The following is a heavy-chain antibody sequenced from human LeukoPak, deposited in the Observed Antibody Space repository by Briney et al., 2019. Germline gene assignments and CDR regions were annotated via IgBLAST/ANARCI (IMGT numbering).Heavy chain of an antibody. J-gene: IGHJ6*02. CDR3: AREVRIEGFWSGYPPNMDV. CDR2: ISSSSSTI. CDR1: GFTFSSYS. D-gene: IGHD3-3*01. V-gene: IGHV3-48*02. Sequence: GGSLRLSCAASGFTFSSYSMNWVRQAPGKGLEWVSYISSSSSTIYYADSVKGRFTISRDNAKNSLYLQMNSLRDEDTAVYYCAREVRIEGFWSGYPPNMDVWGQGTTVTVSS.